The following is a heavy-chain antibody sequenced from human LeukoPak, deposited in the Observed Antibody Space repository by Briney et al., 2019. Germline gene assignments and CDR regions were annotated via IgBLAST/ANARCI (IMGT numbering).Heavy chain of an antibody. CDR3: AKEGY. J-gene: IGHJ4*02. V-gene: IGHV3-7*01. CDR1: GFSFSRVW. Sequence: PGGSLRLSCAASGFSFSRVWMSWVRQAPGKGPEWVASIKLDGSEKYYVDSVKGRFTISRDNAKNSLYLQMNTLIAEDTAVYYCAKEGYWGQGTLVTVSS. CDR2: IKLDGSEK.